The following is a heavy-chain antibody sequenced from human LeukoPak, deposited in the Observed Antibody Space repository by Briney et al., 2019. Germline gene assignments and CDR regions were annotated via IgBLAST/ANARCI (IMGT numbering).Heavy chain of an antibody. CDR2: MNPNSGNT. J-gene: IGHJ5*02. V-gene: IGHV1-8*01. D-gene: IGHD3-10*01. CDR1: GYTFTSYD. Sequence: ASVKVSCKAPGYTFTSYDINWVRQATGQGLGWMGWMNPNSGNTGYAQKFQGRVTMTRNTSISTAYMELSSLRSEDTAVYYCARGRLKRYYGSGYRDLRVYWFDPWGQGTLVTVSS. CDR3: ARGRLKRYYGSGYRDLRVYWFDP.